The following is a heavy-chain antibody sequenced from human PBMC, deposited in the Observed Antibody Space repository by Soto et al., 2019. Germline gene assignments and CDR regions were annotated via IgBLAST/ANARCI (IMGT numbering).Heavy chain of an antibody. Sequence: WGSLRLSCAASGFRFISYWMICFRQSALKGLQWVANIKQDGSQKYYVDSVKGRFTIYRDNAKNSLYLQMNSLRAEDTAIYYCARPYCSGGSCYNWFDPWGQGTLVTVSS. CDR3: ARPYCSGGSCYNWFDP. J-gene: IGHJ5*02. CDR1: GFRFISYW. V-gene: IGHV3-7*03. D-gene: IGHD2-15*01. CDR2: IKQDGSQK.